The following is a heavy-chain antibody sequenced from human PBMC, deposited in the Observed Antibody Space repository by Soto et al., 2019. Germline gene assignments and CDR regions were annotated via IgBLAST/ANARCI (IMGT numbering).Heavy chain of an antibody. Sequence: GASVKVSCKASGYTFTSYGISWVRQAPGQGLEWMGLISAYNGNTDYAQNLQGRVTMTTDSSTRTAYMELRSLRSDDTAVYYCARGGVGYCSGGSCPTNWLDPWGQGTQVTVSS. V-gene: IGHV1-18*01. J-gene: IGHJ5*02. D-gene: IGHD2-15*01. CDR2: ISAYNGNT. CDR3: ARGGVGYCSGGSCPTNWLDP. CDR1: GYTFTSYG.